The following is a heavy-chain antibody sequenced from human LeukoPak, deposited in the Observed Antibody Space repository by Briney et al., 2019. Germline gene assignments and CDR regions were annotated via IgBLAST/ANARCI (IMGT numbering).Heavy chain of an antibody. CDR2: ISGSGTSI. V-gene: IGHV3-11*01. CDR1: GFTFSDYY. CDR3: ARRQRHCSGGTCYLSNFFDY. D-gene: IGHD2-15*01. J-gene: IGHJ4*02. Sequence: TGGSLRLSCAASGFTFSDYYMTWIRQAPGKGLECLPYISGSGTSIYYADSVNGRFTTSRDNAKNSLYLQMNSLRADDMGVYYCARRQRHCSGGTCYLSNFFDYWGQGTLVTVSS.